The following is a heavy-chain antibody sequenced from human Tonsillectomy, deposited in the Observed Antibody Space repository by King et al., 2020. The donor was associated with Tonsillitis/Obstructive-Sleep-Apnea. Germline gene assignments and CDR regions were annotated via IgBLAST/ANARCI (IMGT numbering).Heavy chain of an antibody. CDR3: AKDEGSLIGRVSSLFDH. D-gene: IGHD5/OR15-5a*01. CDR1: GFSFSSYA. V-gene: IGHV3-23*04. CDR2: VGVSGDRT. Sequence: VQLVESGGHLVQPGGSLRLSCAASGFSFSSYAMSWVRQAPGKGLEWVSSVGVSGDRTYYADSVRGRFAISRDNSKSTLYLQMDSLRAEDTAVYFCAKDEGSLIGRVSSLFDHWGQGSLVTVSS. J-gene: IGHJ4*02.